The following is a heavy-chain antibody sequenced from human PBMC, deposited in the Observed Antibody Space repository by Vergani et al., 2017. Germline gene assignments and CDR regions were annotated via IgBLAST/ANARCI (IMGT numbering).Heavy chain of an antibody. J-gene: IGHJ6*02. V-gene: IGHV3-7*01. CDR3: AGGIAVAGSFYFGVYYYYGMDV. Sequence: VQLVESGGGVVQRGGSLRLSCAASGFTFDDYAMHWVRQAPGKGLEWVANIKQDGSEKYYVDSVKGRFTISRDNAKNSLYLQMNSLRAEDTAVYYCAGGIAVAGSFYFGVYYYYGMDVWGQGTTVTVSS. CDR2: IKQDGSEK. D-gene: IGHD6-19*01. CDR1: GFTFDDYA.